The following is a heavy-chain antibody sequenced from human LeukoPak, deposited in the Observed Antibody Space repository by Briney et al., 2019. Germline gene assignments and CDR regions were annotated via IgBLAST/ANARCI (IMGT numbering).Heavy chain of an antibody. D-gene: IGHD4-17*01. CDR2: INHSGST. J-gene: IGHJ4*02. V-gene: IGHV4-39*07. CDR1: GGSISSSNYY. CDR3: ARGKVYGDYHYFDY. Sequence: PSETLSLTCIVSGGSISSSNYYWSWIRQPPGKGLEWIGEINHSGSTNYNPSLKSRVTISVDTSKNQFSLKLSSVTAADTAVYYCARGKVYGDYHYFDYWGQGTLVTVSS.